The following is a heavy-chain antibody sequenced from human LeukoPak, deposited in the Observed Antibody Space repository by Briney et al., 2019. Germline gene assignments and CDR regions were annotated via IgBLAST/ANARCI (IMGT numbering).Heavy chain of an antibody. D-gene: IGHD6-13*01. CDR1: GFTFSSYW. CDR2: IKQDGSEK. V-gene: IGHV3-7*03. J-gene: IGHJ4*02. CDR3: AKDRRDPGLVAAAGLDY. Sequence: GGSLRLSCAASGFTFSSYWMSWVRQAPGKGLEWVANIKQDGSEKYYVDSVKGRFTISRDNSKNTLYLQMNSLRAEDTAVYYCAKDRRDPGLVAAAGLDYWGQGTLVTVSS.